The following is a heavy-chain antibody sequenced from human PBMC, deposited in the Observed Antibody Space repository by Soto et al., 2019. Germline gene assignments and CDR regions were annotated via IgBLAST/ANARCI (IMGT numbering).Heavy chain of an antibody. D-gene: IGHD2-8*01. CDR3: ARHGASVGRAMVV. CDR1: NYSISTYFS. Sequence: SETLSLTCTVSNYSISTYFSWGWIRQPPGKGLEWIGSVTHIGRTYYNPSLNSRVTVSLDTSKNQFSLKLTSLTAADTALYLFARHGASVGRAMVVWGRGTTVTVSS. CDR2: VTHIGRT. V-gene: IGHV4-38-2*02. J-gene: IGHJ6*02.